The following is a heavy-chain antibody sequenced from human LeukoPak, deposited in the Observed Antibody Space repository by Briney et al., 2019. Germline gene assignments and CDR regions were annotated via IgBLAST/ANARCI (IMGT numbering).Heavy chain of an antibody. CDR3: ARDPNYYDSSGYSD. CDR1: GGSISSYY. D-gene: IGHD3-22*01. Sequence: SETLSLTCTVSGGSISSYYWSWIRQPAGKGLEWIGRIYTSGSTNYNPSLKSRVTMSVDTSKNQFSLKLSSVIAADTAVYYCARDPNYYDSSGYSDWGQGTLVTVSS. J-gene: IGHJ4*02. V-gene: IGHV4-4*07. CDR2: IYTSGST.